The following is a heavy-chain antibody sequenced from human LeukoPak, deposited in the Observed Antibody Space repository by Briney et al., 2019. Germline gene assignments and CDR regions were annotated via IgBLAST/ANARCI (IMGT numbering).Heavy chain of an antibody. J-gene: IGHJ4*02. V-gene: IGHV4-39*07. Sequence: PSETLSLTCSVPGGSISSSSYSWGWTRQPPGKGLEWIGNIYYSGSTYYNPSLKSRVTISVDTSKNQFSLKLSSVTAADTAVYYCAREGRDILAGTDWGQGTLVTVSS. D-gene: IGHD3-9*01. CDR1: GGSISSSSYS. CDR2: IYYSGST. CDR3: AREGRDILAGTD.